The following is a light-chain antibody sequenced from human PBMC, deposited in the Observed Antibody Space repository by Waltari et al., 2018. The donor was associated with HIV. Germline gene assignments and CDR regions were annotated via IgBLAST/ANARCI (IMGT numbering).Light chain of an antibody. CDR1: SSNIGSNT. V-gene: IGLV1-44*01. CDR3: ATWDGSLNVAV. J-gene: IGLJ2*01. CDR2: SKN. Sequence: QSVLTQPPSASGTPGQRVTISCSGSSSNIGSNTVNWYQQLPGTAPRLLIYSKNQRPSGVPDRFSGSKSGTSASLAISGLRSEDEADYYCATWDGSLNVAVFGGGTKLTVL.